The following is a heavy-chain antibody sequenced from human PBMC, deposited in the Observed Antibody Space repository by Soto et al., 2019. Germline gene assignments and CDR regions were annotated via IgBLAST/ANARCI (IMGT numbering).Heavy chain of an antibody. D-gene: IGHD1-26*01. V-gene: IGHV3-30*18. CDR1: GFTFSSYG. J-gene: IGHJ4*02. Sequence: PGGSLRLSCAASGFTFSSYGMHWVRQAPGKGLEWVAVISYDGSNKYYADSVKGRFTISRDNSKNTLYLQMNSLRAEDTAVYYCAKDWDWSGSYDFDYWGQGTLVTVSS. CDR2: ISYDGSNK. CDR3: AKDWDWSGSYDFDY.